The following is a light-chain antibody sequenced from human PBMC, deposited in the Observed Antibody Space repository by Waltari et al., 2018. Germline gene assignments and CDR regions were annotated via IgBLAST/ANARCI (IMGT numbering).Light chain of an antibody. CDR1: QSVRRT. CDR2: AAS. V-gene: IGKV3-20*01. J-gene: IGKJ1*01. CDR3: QHYVTLPVT. Sequence: EIVLTQSPGTLSLSPGERATLSCRTSQSVRRTLAWYQQKPGQAPRLLIYAASSRATGIPDSFSGSGSGTDFSLTISRLEPEDFAVYYCQHYVTLPVTFGPGTKVEIK.